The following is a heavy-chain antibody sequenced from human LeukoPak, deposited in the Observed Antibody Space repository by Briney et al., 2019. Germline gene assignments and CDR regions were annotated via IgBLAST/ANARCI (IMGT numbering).Heavy chain of an antibody. D-gene: IGHD1-26*01. CDR3: AGGRGSYMDY. CDR2: IYYSGST. Sequence: SETLSLTCTVSGGSISSSSYYWGWSRQPPGKGLEWIGSIYYSGSTYYNPSLKSRVTISVDTSKNQFSLKLSSVTAADTAVYYCAGGRGSYMDYWGQGTLVTVSS. CDR1: GGSISSSSYY. J-gene: IGHJ4*02. V-gene: IGHV4-39*01.